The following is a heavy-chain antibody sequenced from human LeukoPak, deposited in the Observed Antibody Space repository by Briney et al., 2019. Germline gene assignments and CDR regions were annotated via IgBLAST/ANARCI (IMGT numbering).Heavy chain of an antibody. CDR2: ISGSGSDI. CDR3: ARDIGGSYSAIDY. CDR1: GFTFSFYS. Sequence: GGSLRLSCAGSGFTFSFYSLNWVRQAPGRGLEWVSFISGSGSDIFYADSVKGRFTISRDNAKNSVSLQMDSLRGDDTAVYYCARDIGGSYSAIDYWGQGTLVTVSS. V-gene: IGHV3-21*05. J-gene: IGHJ4*02. D-gene: IGHD1-26*01.